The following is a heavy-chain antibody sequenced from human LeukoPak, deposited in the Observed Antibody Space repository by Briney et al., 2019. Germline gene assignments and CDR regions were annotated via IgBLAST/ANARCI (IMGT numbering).Heavy chain of an antibody. V-gene: IGHV3-30*02. CDR3: ARDKPGIAVAGRGGFNWYFDL. J-gene: IGHJ2*01. CDR1: GFTFSTYG. CDR2: IRYDGSNK. D-gene: IGHD6-19*01. Sequence: GGSLRLSCAASGFTFSTYGMHWVRQAPGKGLEWVAFIRYDGSNKYYADSVKGRFTISRDNSKSTVYLQMNSLRAEDTAVYYCARDKPGIAVAGRGGFNWYFDLWGRGTLVTVSS.